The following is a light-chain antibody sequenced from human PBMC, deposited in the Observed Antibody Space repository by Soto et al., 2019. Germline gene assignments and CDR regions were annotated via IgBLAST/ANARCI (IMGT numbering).Light chain of an antibody. CDR2: EVR. J-gene: IGLJ3*02. Sequence: QSALTQPASVSGSAGQSITISCSGTMRDVGAYNLVSWYQQHPGTAPKLIIYEVRNRPSGISSRVSGSRSGNTASLTISGRKSEDEGDYYFSAYTARSTLVFGGWTKVTVL. V-gene: IGLV2-14*01. CDR3: SAYTARSTLV. CDR1: MRDVGAYNL.